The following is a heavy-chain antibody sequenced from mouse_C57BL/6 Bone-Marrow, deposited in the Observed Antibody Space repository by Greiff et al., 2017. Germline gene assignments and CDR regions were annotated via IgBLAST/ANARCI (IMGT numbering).Heavy chain of an antibody. V-gene: IGHV1-69*01. J-gene: IGHJ2*01. D-gene: IGHD1-1*01. CDR3: ARSIYYGSSLDY. Sequence: QVQLQQPGAELVMPGASVKLSCKASGYTFTSYWMHWVKQRPGQGLEWIGEIDPSDSYTNYNQKFKGKSTLTVDKSSSTAYMQLSSLTSEDPAVYYCARSIYYGSSLDYWGQGTTLTVSS. CDR1: GYTFTSYW. CDR2: IDPSDSYT.